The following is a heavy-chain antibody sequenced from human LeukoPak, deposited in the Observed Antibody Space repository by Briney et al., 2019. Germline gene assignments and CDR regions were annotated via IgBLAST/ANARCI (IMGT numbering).Heavy chain of an antibody. CDR2: IIPIFGTA. V-gene: IGHV1-69*13. CDR1: GYTFTSYD. D-gene: IGHD2-8*01. J-gene: IGHJ4*02. Sequence: GASVKVSCKASGYTFTSYDISWVRQAPGQGLEWMGGIIPIFGTANYAQKFQGRVTITADESTSTAYMELSSLRSEDTAVYYCARDSKLMVYAMDYWGQGTLVTVSS. CDR3: ARDSKLMVYAMDY.